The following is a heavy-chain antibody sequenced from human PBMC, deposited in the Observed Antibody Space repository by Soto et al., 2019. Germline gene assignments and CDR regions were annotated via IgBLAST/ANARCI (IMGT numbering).Heavy chain of an antibody. Sequence: QVQLVQSGAEVKKPGASVKVSCKASGYTFTSYDINWVRQATGQGLEWMGWMNPNSGNTGYAQKFQGRVTMTRNTAISTACMELSSLRSEDTAVYYCARGLDVVVVAATYGMDVWGQGTTVTVSS. CDR2: MNPNSGNT. CDR3: ARGLDVVVVAATYGMDV. CDR1: GYTFTSYD. D-gene: IGHD2-15*01. V-gene: IGHV1-8*01. J-gene: IGHJ6*02.